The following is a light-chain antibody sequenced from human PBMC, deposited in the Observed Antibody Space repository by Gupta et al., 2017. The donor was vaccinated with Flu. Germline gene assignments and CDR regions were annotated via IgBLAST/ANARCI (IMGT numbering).Light chain of an antibody. J-gene: IGLJ1*01. CDR3: TSYTSSGTLL. Sequence: QSALSQPASVSGSPGQSISISCTGTSSDVGGYNYVSWYQHHPGKAPQLMMYEVGKRPSGISNRFSGSKSGDTASLTISGLQAEDEADYYCTSYTSSGTLLFGTGTKVTV. CDR2: EVG. CDR1: SSDVGGYNY. V-gene: IGLV2-14*01.